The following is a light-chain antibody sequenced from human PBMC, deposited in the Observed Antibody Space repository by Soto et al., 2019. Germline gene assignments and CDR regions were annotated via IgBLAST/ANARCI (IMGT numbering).Light chain of an antibody. V-gene: IGLV2-8*01. CDR1: SSDVGAYNY. CDR3: SSFASSNTWV. J-gene: IGLJ3*02. CDR2: EVT. Sequence: QSVLTQPPSASGSTGRSVTISCTGASSDVGAYNYVSWYQQHAGKAPKLVIYEVTKRPSGVPDRFSGSKSANTASLTVSGLQAEDAADYYCSSFASSNTWVFGGGTKVTV.